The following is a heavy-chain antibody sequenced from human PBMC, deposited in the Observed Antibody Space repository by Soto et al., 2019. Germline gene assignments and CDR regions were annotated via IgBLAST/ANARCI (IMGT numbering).Heavy chain of an antibody. Sequence: QITLKESGPTLVKPTQTLTLTCTFSGFSLTTRGVGVGWIRQPPGKALEWLALIYWDDYKRYSPSLRRRLTITTDTSNNQVVLTMTNMDPVDTATYYCAPISPWPRSYYSNCFEPWGQGTLLTVSS. CDR2: IYWDDYK. CDR3: APISPWPRSYYSNCFEP. CDR1: GFSLTTRGVG. J-gene: IGHJ5*02. D-gene: IGHD3-10*01. V-gene: IGHV2-5*02.